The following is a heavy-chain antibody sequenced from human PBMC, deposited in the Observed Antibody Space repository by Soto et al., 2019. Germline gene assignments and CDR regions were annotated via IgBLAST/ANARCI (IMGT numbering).Heavy chain of an antibody. D-gene: IGHD3-3*01. J-gene: IGHJ6*02. V-gene: IGHV4-34*01. CDR2: INHSGST. CDR1: GGSFSGYY. Sequence: KPSETLSLTCAVYGGSFSGYYWSWIRQPPGKGLEWIGEINHSGSTNYNPSLKSRVTISVDTSKNQFSLKLSSVTAADTAVYYCARERFLEWSAYYYYGMDVWGQGTTVTSP. CDR3: ARERFLEWSAYYYYGMDV.